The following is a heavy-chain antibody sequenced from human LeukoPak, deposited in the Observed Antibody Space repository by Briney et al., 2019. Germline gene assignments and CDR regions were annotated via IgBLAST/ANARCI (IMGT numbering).Heavy chain of an antibody. Sequence: PGGSLRLSCAASGFTFSSYGMHWVRQAPGKGLEGVAVIWYDGSNKYYADSVKGRFTISRDNSKNTLYLQMNSLRAEDTAVYYCARDMEVAGTSIDYWGQGTLVTVSS. D-gene: IGHD6-19*01. J-gene: IGHJ4*02. V-gene: IGHV3-33*01. CDR2: IWYDGSNK. CDR3: ARDMEVAGTSIDY. CDR1: GFTFSSYG.